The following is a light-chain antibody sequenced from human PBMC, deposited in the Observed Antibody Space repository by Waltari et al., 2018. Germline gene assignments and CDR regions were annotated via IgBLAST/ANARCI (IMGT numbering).Light chain of an antibody. J-gene: IGKJ3*01. CDR1: QSISSY. V-gene: IGKV1-39*01. CDR3: QQTYSTPFT. CDR2: AAS. Sequence: DIQMTQSPSSLSASVGARVTITCRASQSISSYLNWYQQKPGKAPKLLIYAASSLESAVPSRFSGSGSGTDFTLTISSLQPEDFATYYCQQTYSTPFTFGPGTKVDIK.